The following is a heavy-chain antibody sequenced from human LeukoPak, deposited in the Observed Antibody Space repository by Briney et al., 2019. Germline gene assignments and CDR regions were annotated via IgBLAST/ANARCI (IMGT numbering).Heavy chain of an antibody. Sequence: PSETLSLTCTVSGGSINVYYWSWIRQPAGKGLQWIGRISTSGNTDYNPSLKSRVTMSVDTSKNQFSLKLTSVTAADTAVYYCAGDSFYDSGGYFYYWGQGTPVTVSS. D-gene: IGHD3-22*01. CDR2: ISTSGNT. J-gene: IGHJ4*02. V-gene: IGHV4-4*07. CDR3: AGDSFYDSGGYFYY. CDR1: GGSINVYY.